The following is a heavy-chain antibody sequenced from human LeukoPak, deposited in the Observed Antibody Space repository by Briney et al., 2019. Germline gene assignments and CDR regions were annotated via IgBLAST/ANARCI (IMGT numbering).Heavy chain of an antibody. CDR3: AREAQGYSYGSYYFDY. Sequence: GGSLRLSCAASGFTFDDYGMSWVRQAPGKGLEWVSGINWNGGSTGYADSVKGRFTISRDNAKNSLYLQMNRLRAEDTALYYCAREAQGYSYGSYYFDYWGQGTLVTVSS. CDR2: INWNGGST. J-gene: IGHJ4*02. CDR1: GFTFDDYG. D-gene: IGHD5-18*01. V-gene: IGHV3-20*04.